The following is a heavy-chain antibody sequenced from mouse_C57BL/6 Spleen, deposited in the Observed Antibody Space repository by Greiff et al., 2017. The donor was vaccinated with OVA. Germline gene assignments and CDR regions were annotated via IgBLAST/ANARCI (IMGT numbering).Heavy chain of an antibody. J-gene: IGHJ2*01. CDR1: GVDFSRYW. CDR3: ARVLTGFDY. CDR2: INPDSSTI. D-gene: IGHD4-1*01. Sequence: TASGVDFSRYWMSWVRRAPGKGLEWIGEINPDSSTINYAPSLKDKFIISRDNAKNTLYLQMSKVRSEDTALYYCARVLTGFDYWGQGTTLTVSS. V-gene: IGHV4-1*01.